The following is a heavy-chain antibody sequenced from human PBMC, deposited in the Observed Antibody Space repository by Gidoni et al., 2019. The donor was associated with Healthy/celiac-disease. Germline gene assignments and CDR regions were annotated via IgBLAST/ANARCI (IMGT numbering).Heavy chain of an antibody. CDR2: ISGSGGSA. D-gene: IGHD3-22*01. CDR1: GFTFSSYA. V-gene: IGHV3-23*01. CDR3: AKNDYYNNRGGAFDI. J-gene: IGHJ3*02. Sequence: VQLLESGGGLVQPGGSLRLSCAASGFTFSSYAMGWGRQAPGKGLEWVSGISGSGGSAYFADSVKGRFTVSRDNSKNTLYLQMNSLRAEDTAVYYCAKNDYYNNRGGAFDIWGQGTMVTVSS.